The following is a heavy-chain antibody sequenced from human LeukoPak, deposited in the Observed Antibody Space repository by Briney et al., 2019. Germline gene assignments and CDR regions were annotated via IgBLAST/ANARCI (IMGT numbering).Heavy chain of an antibody. Sequence: GGSLRLSCAASGFTFSSYAMSWVRQAPGKGLEWVSAISGSGGSTYYADSVKGRFTISRDNSKNTLYLQMNSLRAEDTAVYYCAKANWYYDFWSGYYEMYYFDYWGQGTLVIVSS. V-gene: IGHV3-23*01. J-gene: IGHJ4*02. CDR1: GFTFSSYA. CDR2: ISGSGGST. D-gene: IGHD3-3*01. CDR3: AKANWYYDFWSGYYEMYYFDY.